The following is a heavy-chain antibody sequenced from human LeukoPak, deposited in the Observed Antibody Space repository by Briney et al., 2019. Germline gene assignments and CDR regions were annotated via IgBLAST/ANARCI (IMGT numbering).Heavy chain of an antibody. Sequence: HTGGSLRLSCAASGFTVSSNYMSWVRQAPGKGLEWVSVIYSGGSTYYADSVKGRFTISRDNYKNTLYLQMNSLRAEDTAVYFCARRQVGATVDYWGQGTLVTVSS. J-gene: IGHJ4*02. CDR3: ARRQVGATVDY. CDR1: GFTVSSNY. CDR2: IYSGGST. V-gene: IGHV3-66*02. D-gene: IGHD1-26*01.